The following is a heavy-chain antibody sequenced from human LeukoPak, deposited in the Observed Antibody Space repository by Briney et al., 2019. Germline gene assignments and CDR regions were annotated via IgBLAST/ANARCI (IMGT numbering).Heavy chain of an antibody. CDR3: ASGSHYFDY. Sequence: SETLSLTCTVSGGSINSYYWSWIRQPPGKGLEWIGNIYYSGSTKYNPSLKSRVTISVDTSKNQFSLKLSSVTAADTAVYYCASGSHYFDYWGQGTVVTVSS. CDR2: IYYSGST. D-gene: IGHD1-26*01. CDR1: GGSINSYY. J-gene: IGHJ4*02. V-gene: IGHV4-59*08.